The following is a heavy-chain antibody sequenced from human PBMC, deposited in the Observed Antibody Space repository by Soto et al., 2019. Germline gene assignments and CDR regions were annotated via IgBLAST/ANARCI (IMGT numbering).Heavy chain of an antibody. Sequence: ASVKVSCKASGFTFTSSAVQWVRQARGQRLEWIGWIVVGSGNTNYAQKFQERVTITRDMSTSTAYMELSSLRSEDTAVYYCAAKYSGSSPLANWGQGTLVTVPS. CDR1: GFTFTSSA. J-gene: IGHJ4*02. CDR2: IVVGSGNT. CDR3: AAKYSGSSPLAN. V-gene: IGHV1-58*01. D-gene: IGHD1-26*01.